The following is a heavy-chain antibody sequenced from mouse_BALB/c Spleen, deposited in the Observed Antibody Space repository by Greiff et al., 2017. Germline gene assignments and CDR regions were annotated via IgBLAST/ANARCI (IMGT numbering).Heavy chain of an antibody. V-gene: IGHV3-2*02. CDR2: ISYSGST. D-gene: IGHD2-3*01. J-gene: IGHJ4*01. CDR3: ASIDGIYAMDY. Sequence: EVQLVESGPGLVKPSQSLSLTCTVTGYSITSDYAWNWIRQFPGNKLEWMGYISYSGSTSYNPSLKSRISITRDTSKNQFFLQLNSVTTEDTATYYCASIDGIYAMDYWGQGTSVTVSS. CDR1: GYSITSDYA.